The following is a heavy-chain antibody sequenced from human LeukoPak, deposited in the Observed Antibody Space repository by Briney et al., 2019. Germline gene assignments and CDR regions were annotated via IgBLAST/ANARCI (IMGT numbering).Heavy chain of an antibody. V-gene: IGHV3-30*04. CDR3: ARDAASSTWNGEYFFYYMDV. Sequence: GGSLRLSCAVSGFTFSSYAVHWVRQAPGKGLEWVTLVSSGGSHKDYADSVKGRFTISRDNSNNTLHLQMNSLRVEDTAVYYCARDAASSTWNGEYFFYYMDVWGKGTTVTVS. CDR2: VSSGGSHK. J-gene: IGHJ6*03. D-gene: IGHD6-13*01. CDR1: GFTFSSYA.